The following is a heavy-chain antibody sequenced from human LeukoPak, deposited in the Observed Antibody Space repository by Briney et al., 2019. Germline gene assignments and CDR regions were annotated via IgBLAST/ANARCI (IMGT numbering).Heavy chain of an antibody. J-gene: IGHJ5*02. V-gene: IGHV3-30*04. CDR3: ARDAGGCSSTSCYADWFDP. D-gene: IGHD2-2*01. Sequence: GRSLRLSCAASGFTFSSYAMHWVRQAPGKGLEGVAVISYDGSNKYYADSVKGRFTISRDNSKNTLYLQMNSLRAEDTAVYYCARDAGGCSSTSCYADWFDPWGQGTLVTVSS. CDR1: GFTFSSYA. CDR2: ISYDGSNK.